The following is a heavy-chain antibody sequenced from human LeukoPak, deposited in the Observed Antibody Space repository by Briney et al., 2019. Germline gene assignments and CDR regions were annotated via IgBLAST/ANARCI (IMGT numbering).Heavy chain of an antibody. D-gene: IGHD1-1*01. CDR3: ARDGNDYGDY. V-gene: IGHV4-61*02. J-gene: IGHJ4*02. CDR1: GDSISSGSYY. CDR2: IYINGGT. Sequence: PSQTLSLTCTVSGDSISSGSYYWSWIRQPAGKGQEWIGRIYINGGTNYNPSLKSRVTISVDTSRSQFSLKLSSVTAADTAVYYCARDGNDYGDYWGQGTLVTVSS.